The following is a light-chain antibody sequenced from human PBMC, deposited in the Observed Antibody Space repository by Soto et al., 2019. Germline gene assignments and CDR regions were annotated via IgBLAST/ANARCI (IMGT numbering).Light chain of an antibody. CDR2: GAS. V-gene: IGKV3-20*01. Sequence: PGERATLSCRASRNVGSKLAWYMQKPGQAPRLLIYGASSRATGIPDRFSGSGSGTDFTLTISRLEPEDFAVYYCQQYGSSPPTFGQGTKVDNK. CDR3: QQYGSSPPT. J-gene: IGKJ1*01. CDR1: RNVGSK.